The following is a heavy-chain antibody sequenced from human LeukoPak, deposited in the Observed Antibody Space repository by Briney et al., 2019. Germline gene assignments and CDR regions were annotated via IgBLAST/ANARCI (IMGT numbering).Heavy chain of an antibody. Sequence: SETLSLTCTVSGGSISSGDYYWSWIRQPPGKGLEWIGYIYYSGSTYYNPSLKSRVTISVDTSKNQFSLKLSSVTAADTAVYYCARVVYDSSDYLFDYWGQGTLVTVSS. V-gene: IGHV4-30-4*01. CDR1: GGSISSGDYY. CDR2: IYYSGST. D-gene: IGHD3-22*01. CDR3: ARVVYDSSDYLFDY. J-gene: IGHJ4*02.